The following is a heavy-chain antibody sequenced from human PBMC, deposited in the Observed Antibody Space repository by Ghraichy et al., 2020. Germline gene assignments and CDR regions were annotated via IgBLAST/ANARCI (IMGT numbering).Heavy chain of an antibody. D-gene: IGHD2-15*01. CDR2: INQDATDK. V-gene: IGHV3-7*01. J-gene: IGHJ4*02. CDR3: ARDVGYCADC. Sequence: LSLTCAASGFSFSSYWMTWVRQAPGKGLEWVANINQDATDKNYVDSVKGRFTISRDNAKNSLYLQMNSLRAEDPAVYYCARDVGYCADCWGQGTLVTVSS. CDR1: GFSFSSYW.